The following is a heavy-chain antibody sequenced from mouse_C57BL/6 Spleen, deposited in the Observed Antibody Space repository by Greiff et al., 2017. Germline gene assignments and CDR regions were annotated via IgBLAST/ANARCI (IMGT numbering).Heavy chain of an antibody. Sequence: QVQLQQSGAELARPGASVKLSCKASGYTFTSYGISWVKQRPGQGLEWIGEIYPRSGNTYYNEKFKGKATLTADKSSSTAYMELRSLTSEDSAVYFCARRANWGPFDYWGQGTTLTVSS. D-gene: IGHD4-1*01. CDR1: GYTFTSYG. CDR2: IYPRSGNT. CDR3: ARRANWGPFDY. J-gene: IGHJ2*01. V-gene: IGHV1-81*01.